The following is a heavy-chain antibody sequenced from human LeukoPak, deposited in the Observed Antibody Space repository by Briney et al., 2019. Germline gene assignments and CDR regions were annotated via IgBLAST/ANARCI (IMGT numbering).Heavy chain of an antibody. CDR2: ISAYNGNT. CDR3: ARDRVVVVPAAHYYYYYYMDV. Sequence: ASVKVSCKASDYTFTSSGISWVRCAPGQGLEWMGWISAYNGNTNYAQKLQGRVTMTTDTSTSTAYMELRSLRSDDTAVYYCARDRVVVVPAAHYYYYYYMDVWGKGTTVTVSS. J-gene: IGHJ6*03. D-gene: IGHD2-2*01. V-gene: IGHV1-18*01. CDR1: DYTFTSSG.